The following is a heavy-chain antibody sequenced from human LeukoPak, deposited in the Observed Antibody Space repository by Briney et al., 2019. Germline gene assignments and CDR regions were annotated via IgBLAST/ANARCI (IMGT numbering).Heavy chain of an antibody. J-gene: IGHJ4*02. V-gene: IGHV4-34*01. Sequence: PSETLSLTCAVYGGSFSGYYWSWIRQPPGKGLEWIGEINHSGSTNYNPSLKSRVTISVDTSKNQFSLKLSSVTAADTAVYYCAAVGSGTRAFDYSGQGTLVTVSS. CDR3: AAVGSGTRAFDY. D-gene: IGHD6-13*01. CDR2: INHSGST. CDR1: GGSFSGYY.